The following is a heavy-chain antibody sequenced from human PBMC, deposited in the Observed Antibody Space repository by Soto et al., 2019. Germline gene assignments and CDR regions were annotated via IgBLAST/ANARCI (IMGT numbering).Heavy chain of an antibody. Sequence: PSQTLSLTCAISGDSVSSNSAAWNWIRQSPSRGLEWLGRTYYRSKWYNDYAVSVKSRITINPDTSKNQFSLQLNSVTPEDTAVYYCARDIVVVVAATTGWFDPWGQGTRVTVAS. D-gene: IGHD2-15*01. CDR1: GDSVSSNSAA. V-gene: IGHV6-1*01. CDR3: ARDIVVVVAATTGWFDP. CDR2: TYYRSKWYN. J-gene: IGHJ5*02.